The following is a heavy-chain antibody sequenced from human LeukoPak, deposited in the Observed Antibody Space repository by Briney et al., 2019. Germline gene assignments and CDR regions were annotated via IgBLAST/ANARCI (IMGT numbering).Heavy chain of an antibody. Sequence: PGGSLRLSCAASGFTFSSYAMHWVRQAPGKGLEWVAVISYDGSNKYYADSVKGRFTISRDNSKNTLYLQMNSLRAEDTAVYYCARGPYCTNGVCYQSAFDIWGQGTMVTVSS. CDR1: GFTFSSYA. CDR3: ARGPYCTNGVCYQSAFDI. CDR2: ISYDGSNK. J-gene: IGHJ3*02. D-gene: IGHD2-8*01. V-gene: IGHV3-30-3*01.